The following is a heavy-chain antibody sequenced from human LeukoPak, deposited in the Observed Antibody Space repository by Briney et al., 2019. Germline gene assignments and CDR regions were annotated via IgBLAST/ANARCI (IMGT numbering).Heavy chain of an antibody. CDR3: AKEPTYYYGSGSYYLAQPVDY. J-gene: IGHJ4*02. CDR2: ISYDGSNK. V-gene: IGHV3-30*18. D-gene: IGHD3-10*01. Sequence: PGGSLRLSCAASGFTFSSYGMHWVRQAPGKGLEWVAVISYDGSNKYYADSVKGRFTISRDNSKNTLYLQMNSLRAEDTAVYYCAKEPTYYYGSGSYYLAQPVDYWGQGTLVTVSS. CDR1: GFTFSSYG.